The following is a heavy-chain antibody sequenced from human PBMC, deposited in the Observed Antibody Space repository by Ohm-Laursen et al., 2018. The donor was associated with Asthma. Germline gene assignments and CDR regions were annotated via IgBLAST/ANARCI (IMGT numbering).Heavy chain of an antibody. CDR2: ISGSGGST. D-gene: IGHD2-21*02. V-gene: IGHV3-23*01. CDR1: GFTFSSYA. J-gene: IGHJ4*02. CDR3: AKLACGGDCYPYYFDY. Sequence: SLRLSCSASGFTFSSYAMSWVRQAPGKGLEWVSAISGSGGSTYYADSVKGRFTISRDNSKNTLYLQMNSLRAEDTAVYYCAKLACGGDCYPYYFDYWGQGTLVTVSS.